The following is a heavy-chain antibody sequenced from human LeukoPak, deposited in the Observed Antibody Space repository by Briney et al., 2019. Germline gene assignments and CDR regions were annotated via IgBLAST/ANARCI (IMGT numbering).Heavy chain of an antibody. D-gene: IGHD3-9*01. CDR2: IIPIFGTA. V-gene: IGHV1-69*01. J-gene: IGHJ4*02. CDR3: AREGYDILTGLFDY. Sequence: SVKVSCKASGGTFSSYAISWVRQAPGQGLEWMGGIIPIFGTANYAQKFQGRVTITADESTSTAYMELRSLRSDDTAVYYCAREGYDILTGLFDYWGQGTLVTVSS. CDR1: GGTFSSYA.